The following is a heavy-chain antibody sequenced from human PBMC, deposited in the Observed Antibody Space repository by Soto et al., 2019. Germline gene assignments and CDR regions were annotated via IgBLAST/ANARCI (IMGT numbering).Heavy chain of an antibody. Sequence: GGSLRLSCAVPGGIFHGYGMHWVRQAPGKGLEWVAIIRFDGSNEEYADSVKGRFTISRDNSKKTLYLQMNNLGAEDTAVYYCARDGIGGTVFRGYLDYWGRGTVVTVSS. V-gene: IGHV3-33*01. CDR2: IRFDGSNE. D-gene: IGHD1-7*01. CDR3: ARDGIGGTVFRGYLDY. CDR1: GGIFHGYG. J-gene: IGHJ4*02.